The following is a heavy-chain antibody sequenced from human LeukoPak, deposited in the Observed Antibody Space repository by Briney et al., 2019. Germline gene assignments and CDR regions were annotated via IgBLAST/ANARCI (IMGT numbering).Heavy chain of an antibody. V-gene: IGHV3-7*04. Sequence: GGSLRLSCAAYGVAFSSYWMSWVRQAPGKGLEWVAAIKGDESEIYYVDSVKGRFTISRDNTKNSLYLQMNNVRAEDTAVFYCARDVYWGQGTLVTVSS. CDR1: GVAFSSYW. CDR2: IKGDESEI. J-gene: IGHJ4*02. CDR3: ARDVY.